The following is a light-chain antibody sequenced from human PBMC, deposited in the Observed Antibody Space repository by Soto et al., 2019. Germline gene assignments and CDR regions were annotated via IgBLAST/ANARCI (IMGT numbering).Light chain of an antibody. CDR1: QSVSIY. CDR2: DAS. V-gene: IGKV3-11*01. J-gene: IGKJ3*01. Sequence: EIVLTQSPATLSLSPGERATLSCRASQSVSIYLACYQQKPGQAPRLLIYDASNRATGIPARFSGSGSGTDYTLTISSLDTEDFAVYYCQQRSNWPPVFTFGPGTKVDIK. CDR3: QQRSNWPPVFT.